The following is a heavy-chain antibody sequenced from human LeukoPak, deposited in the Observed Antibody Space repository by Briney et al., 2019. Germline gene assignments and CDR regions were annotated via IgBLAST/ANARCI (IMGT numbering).Heavy chain of an antibody. J-gene: IGHJ5*02. CDR2: MALSGGPT. D-gene: IGHD1-26*01. CDR1: GFTFSAYA. Sequence: GGSLRLSCAAPGFTFSAYAMAWVRRPPGRGLEWVSTMALSGGPTHYADAVEGRFTISRGDSKSTLYLHINNLRAEDTAVYYCARDFSLVVGASDSWGKGTLVTVSS. CDR3: ARDFSLVVGASDS. V-gene: IGHV3-23*01.